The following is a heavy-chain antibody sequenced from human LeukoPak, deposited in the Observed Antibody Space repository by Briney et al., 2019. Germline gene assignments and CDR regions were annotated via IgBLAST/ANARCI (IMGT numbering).Heavy chain of an antibody. CDR2: INTDGSGT. CDR3: AGAPNKHYFDY. J-gene: IGHJ4*02. D-gene: IGHD4/OR15-4a*01. V-gene: IGHV3-74*01. CDR1: GFTFSSYW. Sequence: PGGSLRLSCAASGFTFSSYWMHWVRQVPGMGLVWVSHINTDGSGTRYADSVKGRFTISRDNAKSSLYLQMNSLRAEDTAVYYCAGAPNKHYFDYWGQGTLVTVSS.